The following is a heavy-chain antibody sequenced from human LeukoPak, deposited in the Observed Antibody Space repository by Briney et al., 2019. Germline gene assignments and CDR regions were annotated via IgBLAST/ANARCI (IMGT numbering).Heavy chain of an antibody. V-gene: IGHV4-31*03. CDR2: IYYSGST. D-gene: IGHD6-19*01. CDR1: GGSISSGDHC. CDR3: ARLGRGIAVAGVFDY. J-gene: IGHJ4*02. Sequence: SSETLSLTCTNLGGSISSGDHCWSWIRQHPGKGLEWIGYIYYSGSTHYNPSLKSRVSMSVDTSKNQFSLKLSSVTAADTAVYYCARLGRGIAVAGVFDYWGQGTLVTVSS.